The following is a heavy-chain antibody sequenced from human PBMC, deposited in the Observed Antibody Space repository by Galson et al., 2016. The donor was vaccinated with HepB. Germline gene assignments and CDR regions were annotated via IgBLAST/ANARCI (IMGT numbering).Heavy chain of an antibody. V-gene: IGHV6-1*01. J-gene: IGHJ4*02. D-gene: IGHD4-17*01. CDR2: TYYRSKWYN. Sequence: CAISGDSVSNNSAAWHWIRQSPSRGLEWLGRTYYRSKWYNDYTVSVKGRITINPDTSKNQFSLQLNSVTPEDTAVYYGARQYGTYFAYWGRGTLVTVSS. CDR1: GDSVSNNSAA. CDR3: ARQYGTYFAY.